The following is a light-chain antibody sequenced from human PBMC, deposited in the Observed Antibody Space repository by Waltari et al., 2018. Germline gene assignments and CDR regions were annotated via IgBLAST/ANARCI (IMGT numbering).Light chain of an antibody. V-gene: IGLV2-14*03. Sequence: QSALTQPASVSGSPGQSITISCTGTSSDVGGYNYVSWYQQHPGKAPKLMIYDVSNRPAGVSKRFSGSKSGNTASLTISVLQAEDEADYYCSSYTSSSDWVFGGGTKLTVL. CDR1: SSDVGGYNY. CDR3: SSYTSSSDWV. J-gene: IGLJ3*02. CDR2: DVS.